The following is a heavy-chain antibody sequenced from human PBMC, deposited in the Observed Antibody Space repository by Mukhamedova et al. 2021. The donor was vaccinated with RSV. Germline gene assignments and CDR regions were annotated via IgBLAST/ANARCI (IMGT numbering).Heavy chain of an antibody. CDR2: INPNSGGT. Sequence: WMGWINPNSGGTNYAQKFQGRVTMARDTSISAADMELSRLKSDDTAVYYCAFSAAYYYYYMDVWGNGTTVTVSS. J-gene: IGHJ6*03. D-gene: IGHD2-15*01. V-gene: IGHV1-2*02. CDR3: AFSAAYYYYYMDV.